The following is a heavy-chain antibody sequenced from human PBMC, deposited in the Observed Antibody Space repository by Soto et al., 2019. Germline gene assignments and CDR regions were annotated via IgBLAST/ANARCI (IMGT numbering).Heavy chain of an antibody. Sequence: LGESLKISCQGSGYSFSNYWIGWVRQMPGKGLEWMGIIYPGDSDTTYSPSFQGQVTISADKSINTAFLQWSSLKASDTATYYCARGVLQYLESYFDYWGQGTLVTRLL. CDR3: ARGVLQYLESYFDY. CDR1: GYSFSNYW. V-gene: IGHV5-51*01. J-gene: IGHJ4*02. D-gene: IGHD3-3*01. CDR2: IYPGDSDT.